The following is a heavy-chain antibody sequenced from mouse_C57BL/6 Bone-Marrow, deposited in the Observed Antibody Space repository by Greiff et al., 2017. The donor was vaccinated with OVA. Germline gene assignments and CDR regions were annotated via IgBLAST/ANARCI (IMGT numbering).Heavy chain of an antibody. CDR3: TRRVLRSWFAY. CDR2: IDPDTGGT. D-gene: IGHD1-1*01. V-gene: IGHV1-15*01. J-gene: IGHJ3*01. Sequence: QVQLKQSGAELVRPGASVTLSCKASGYTFTDYEMHWVKQTPVHGLEWIGAIDPDTGGTAYNQKFKGKAILTADKSSSTAYMELRSLTSEDSAVYYCTRRVLRSWFAYWGQGTLVTVSA. CDR1: GYTFTDYE.